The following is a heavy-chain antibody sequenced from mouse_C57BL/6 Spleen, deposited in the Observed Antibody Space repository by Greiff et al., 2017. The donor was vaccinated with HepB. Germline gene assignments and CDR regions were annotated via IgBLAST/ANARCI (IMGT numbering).Heavy chain of an antibody. V-gene: IGHV7-4*01. J-gene: IGHJ3*01. Sequence: EVKLVESGGGLVQPGSSLRLSCAASGFVFIDYSMSWVRQLPGKAPEWLALNRNKVNGYTTDYSASVKGRFTISRDNSQNILYLQMYTLRAEDSATYYCVKAVSSGSSYTWFAYWGQGTLVTVSA. CDR1: GFVFIDYS. D-gene: IGHD1-1*01. CDR3: VKAVSSGSSYTWFAY. CDR2: NRNKVNGYTT.